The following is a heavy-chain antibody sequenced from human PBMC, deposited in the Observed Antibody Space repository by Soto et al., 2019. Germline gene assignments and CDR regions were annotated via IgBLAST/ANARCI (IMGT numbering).Heavy chain of an antibody. J-gene: IGHJ4*02. CDR3: AKDMIQLWLEFDY. CDR2: LSGSGGST. D-gene: IGHD5-18*01. CDR1: GFTFSTYA. V-gene: IGHV3-23*01. Sequence: EVQLLESGGGLVQPGGSLRLSCVASGFTFSTYAMNWVRQAPGKGLEWVSALSGSGGSTFYADSVKGRFTISRDNSKNTLFLQMNSLRAEDTAVYYCAKDMIQLWLEFDYWGQGTLVTVSS.